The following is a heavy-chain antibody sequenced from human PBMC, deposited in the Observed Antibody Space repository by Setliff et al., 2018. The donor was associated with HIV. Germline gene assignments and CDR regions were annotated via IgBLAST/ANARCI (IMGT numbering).Heavy chain of an antibody. D-gene: IGHD3-16*02. J-gene: IGHJ5*02. Sequence: GESLKISCQASGYSFTNFWIGWVRQMPGKGLEWMGVSYPGDSDTRYSPSFQGQVTMSVDKSISTAYLQETFTEASDSAIYYCARHPPRGYPKNWFDPWGQGTLVTVSS. CDR1: GYSFTNFW. CDR3: ARHPPRGYPKNWFDP. CDR2: SYPGDSDT. V-gene: IGHV5-51*01.